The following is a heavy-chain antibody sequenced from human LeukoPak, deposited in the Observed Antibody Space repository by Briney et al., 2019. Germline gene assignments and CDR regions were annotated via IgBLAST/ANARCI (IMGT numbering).Heavy chain of an antibody. D-gene: IGHD3-10*01. J-gene: IGHJ4*02. CDR2: INHSGST. CDR1: GGSISSYY. Sequence: SETLSLTCTVSGGSISSYYWSWIRQPAGKGLEWIGEINHSGSTNYNPSLKSRVTISVDTSKNQFSLKLSSVTAADTAVYYCAREGRRFGAPYWGQGTLVTVSS. CDR3: AREGRRFGAPY. V-gene: IGHV4-34*01.